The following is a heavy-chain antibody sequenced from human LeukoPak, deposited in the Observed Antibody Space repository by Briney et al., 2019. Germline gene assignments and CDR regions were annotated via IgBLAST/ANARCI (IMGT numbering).Heavy chain of an antibody. CDR1: GDSMKNFH. V-gene: IGHV4-59*01. D-gene: IGHD4-17*01. Sequence: SETLSLTCTVSGDSMKNFHWSWIRQPPGKGLEWIGYIYYSGGTNSNPSLNSRVTISVDTSKNQFSLKLASVTAADTAIYYCARGDYGDFVYWGQGALVTVSS. CDR2: IYYSGGT. J-gene: IGHJ4*02. CDR3: ARGDYGDFVY.